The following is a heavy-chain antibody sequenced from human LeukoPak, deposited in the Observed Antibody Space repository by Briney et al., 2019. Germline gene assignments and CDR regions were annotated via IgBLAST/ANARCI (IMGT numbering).Heavy chain of an antibody. Sequence: ASVKVSCKASGYTFTDLDINWVRQAPGQGLEWMGWISAYNGNTNYAQKLQGRVTMTTDTSTSTAYMELRSLRSDDTAVYYCASATKPGYGMDVWGQGTTVTVSS. V-gene: IGHV1-18*01. J-gene: IGHJ6*02. CDR2: ISAYNGNT. CDR1: GYTFTDLD. CDR3: ASATKPGYGMDV.